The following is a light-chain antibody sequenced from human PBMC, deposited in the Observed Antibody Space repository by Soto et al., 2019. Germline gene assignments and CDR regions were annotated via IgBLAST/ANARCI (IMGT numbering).Light chain of an antibody. CDR1: QDISSH. V-gene: IGKV1-16*01. Sequence: DIQMTQSPSSLSASVGDRVTITCRASQDISSHLAWFKQKPGKAPKSLMFGASNLRSGVPSRFSGSGSGTVFTFTICSLQPDDFATYYCQQYHLYTWTFGQGTKVEI. CDR2: GAS. J-gene: IGKJ1*01. CDR3: QQYHLYTWT.